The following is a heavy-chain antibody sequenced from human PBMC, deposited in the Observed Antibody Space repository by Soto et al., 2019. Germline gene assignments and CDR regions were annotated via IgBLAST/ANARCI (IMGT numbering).Heavy chain of an antibody. CDR1: GFTFSSYA. CDR2: ISVSGGST. D-gene: IGHD3-10*01. CDR3: AKCGPLTYGSGNVRAVFPPDYYYYYGMDV. J-gene: IGHJ6*02. Sequence: PGGSLRLSCAASGFTFSSYAISWVRQAPGKGLEWVSAISVSGGSTYYADSVKGRFTISRDNSKNTLYLQMNSLRAEDTAVYYCAKCGPLTYGSGNVRAVFPPDYYYYYGMDVWGQGTTVTVSS. V-gene: IGHV3-23*01.